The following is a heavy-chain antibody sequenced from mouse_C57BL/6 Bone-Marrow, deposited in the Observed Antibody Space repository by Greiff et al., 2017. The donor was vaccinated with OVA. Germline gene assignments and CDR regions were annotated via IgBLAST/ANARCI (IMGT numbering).Heavy chain of an antibody. D-gene: IGHD2-3*01. CDR1: GYTFTSYW. CDR3: ADGYYWYFDV. J-gene: IGHJ1*03. Sequence: QVQLQQPGAELVRPGTSVKLSCKASGYTFTSYWMHWVKQRPGQGLEWIGVIDPSDSYTNYTQKFKGKATLTVDTSSSTAYMQLSSLTSEDSAVYYCADGYYWYFDVWGTGTTVTVSS. V-gene: IGHV1-59*01. CDR2: IDPSDSYT.